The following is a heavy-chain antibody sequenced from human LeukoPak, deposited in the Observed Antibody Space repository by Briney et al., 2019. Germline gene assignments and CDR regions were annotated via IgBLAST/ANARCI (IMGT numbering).Heavy chain of an antibody. V-gene: IGHV3-30*04. CDR2: ISYDGSNK. Sequence: GGSLRLSCAASGFTFSSYPMHWVRQAPGKGLEWVAVISYDGSNKYYADSVKGRFTISRDNSKNTLYLQMNSLRAEDTAVYYCARDLDIVATIVFDYWGQGTLVTVSS. CDR3: ARDLDIVATIVFDY. J-gene: IGHJ4*02. CDR1: GFTFSSYP. D-gene: IGHD5-12*01.